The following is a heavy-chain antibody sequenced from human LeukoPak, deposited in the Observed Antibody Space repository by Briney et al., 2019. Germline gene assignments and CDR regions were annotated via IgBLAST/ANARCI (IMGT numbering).Heavy chain of an antibody. CDR3: ARDARNYGF. V-gene: IGHV4-38-2*02. CDR1: GFTFSSYA. J-gene: IGHJ3*01. Sequence: GSLRLSCAASGFTFSSYAMSWVRQSPGKGLEWIGSISYSGTTYYNPSLKSRLSISVDTARNQFSLKLTSVTAADTAVYFCARDARNYGFWGQGRMVTVSS. CDR2: ISYSGTT. D-gene: IGHD1-7*01.